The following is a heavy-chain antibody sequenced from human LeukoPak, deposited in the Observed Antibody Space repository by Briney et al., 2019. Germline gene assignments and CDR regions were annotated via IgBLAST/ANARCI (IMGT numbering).Heavy chain of an antibody. D-gene: IGHD3-3*01. CDR3: AKGEDYDFWSGYFSYYYYGMDV. J-gene: IGHJ6*02. CDR2: ISYDGSNK. V-gene: IGHV3-30*18. CDR1: GFTFSSYG. Sequence: AGRSLRLSCAASGFTFSSYGMHWVRQAPGKGLEWVAVISYDGSNKYYADSVKGRFTISRDNSKNTLYLQMNSLRAEDTAVYYCAKGEDYDFWSGYFSYYYYGMDVWGQGTTVTVSS.